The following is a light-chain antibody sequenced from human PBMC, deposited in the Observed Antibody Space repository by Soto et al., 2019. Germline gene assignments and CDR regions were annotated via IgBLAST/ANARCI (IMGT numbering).Light chain of an antibody. CDR1: QSLLHSDGIAY. Sequence: DVVMTKSPLSLPVTHGQPASISCRSNQSLLHSDGIAYFSWFQQRPGRSPRRLIYKVXNRDSGVPARFSGSGSGTDFALKISRVEAEDVGVYYCMQGTNWPISFGQGTLLEIK. CDR2: KVX. V-gene: IGKV2-30*02. J-gene: IGKJ5*01. CDR3: MQGTNWPIS.